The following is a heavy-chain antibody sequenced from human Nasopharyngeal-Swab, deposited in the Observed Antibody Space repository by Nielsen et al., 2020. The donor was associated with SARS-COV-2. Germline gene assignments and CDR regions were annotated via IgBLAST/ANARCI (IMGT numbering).Heavy chain of an antibody. CDR3: ARADTAMVPYYYYYMDV. J-gene: IGHJ6*03. Sequence: GGSLRLSCAASGFTFSSYDMHWVRQATGKGLEWVSAIGTAGDTYYPGSVKGRFTIARENAKNSLYLQMNSLRAGDTAVCYCARADTAMVPYYYYYMDVWGKGTTVTVSS. CDR1: GFTFSSYD. V-gene: IGHV3-13*01. D-gene: IGHD5-18*01. CDR2: IGTAGDT.